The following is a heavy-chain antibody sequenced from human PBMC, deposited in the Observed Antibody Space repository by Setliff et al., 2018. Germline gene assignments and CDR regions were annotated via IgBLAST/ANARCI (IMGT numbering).Heavy chain of an antibody. CDR1: GFTFNTYE. J-gene: IGHJ4*02. Sequence: PGGSLRLSCAASGFTFNTYEMNWVRQAPGKGLEWVSYISSGGSTIYYADSMKGRFTISRDNASNSLYLQMNSLGVEDTAVYYCARDVAGYFDYWGQGTLVTVSS. CDR2: ISSGGSTI. V-gene: IGHV3-48*03. D-gene: IGHD2-21*01. CDR3: ARDVAGYFDY.